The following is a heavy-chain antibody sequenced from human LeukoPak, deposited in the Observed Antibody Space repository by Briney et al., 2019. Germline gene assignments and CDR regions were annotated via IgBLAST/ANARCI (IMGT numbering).Heavy chain of an antibody. Sequence: SETLSLTCTVSGGSISSSSYYWGWIRQPPGKGLEWIGSIYYSGSTYYNPSLKSRVTISVDTSKNQFSLKLSSVTAADTAVYYCARAFNGQYQLLYLSYFDYWGQGTLVTVSS. CDR3: ARAFNGQYQLLYLSYFDY. CDR1: GGSISSSSYY. D-gene: IGHD2-2*02. V-gene: IGHV4-39*07. CDR2: IYYSGST. J-gene: IGHJ4*02.